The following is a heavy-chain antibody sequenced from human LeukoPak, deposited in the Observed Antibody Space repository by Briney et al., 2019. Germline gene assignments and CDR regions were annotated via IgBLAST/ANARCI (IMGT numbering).Heavy chain of an antibody. J-gene: IGHJ4*02. D-gene: IGHD2-15*01. CDR3: ASHGGKPR. CDR2: IIPIFGTA. CDR1: GGTFSSYA. Sequence: SVKVSCKASGGTFSSYAISWVRQAPGQGLEWMGGIIPIFGTANYAQKFQGRVTITTDESTSTAYMELSRLRSDDTAVYYCASHGGKPRWGQGTLVTVSS. V-gene: IGHV1-69*05.